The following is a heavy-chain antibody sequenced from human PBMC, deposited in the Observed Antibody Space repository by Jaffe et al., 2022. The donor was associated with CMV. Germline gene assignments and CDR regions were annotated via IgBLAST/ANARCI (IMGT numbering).Heavy chain of an antibody. CDR2: IYPGDSDT. CDR1: GYSFTSYW. V-gene: IGHV5-51*01. D-gene: IGHD4-17*01. CDR3: ARHVGYGDYVLRPSWFDP. J-gene: IGHJ5*02. Sequence: EVQLVQSGAEVKKPGESLKISCKGSGYSFTSYWIGWVRQMPGKGLEWMGIIYPGDSDTRYSPSFQGQVTISADKSISTAYLQWSSLKASDTAMYYCARHVGYGDYVLRPSWFDPWGQGTLVTVSS.